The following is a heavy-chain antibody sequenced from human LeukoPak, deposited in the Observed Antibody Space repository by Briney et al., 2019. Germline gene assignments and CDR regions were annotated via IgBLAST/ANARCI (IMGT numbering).Heavy chain of an antibody. J-gene: IGHJ4*02. Sequence: SETLSLTCTVSGGSISSGSYYWSWIRQPAGKGLEWIGRIYTSGSTNYNPSLKSRVTISVDKSKNQFSLKLSSVTAADTAVYYCAREISGYSYGLDYWGQGTLVTVSS. CDR3: AREISGYSYGLDY. CDR1: GGSISSGSYY. D-gene: IGHD5-18*01. CDR2: IYTSGST. V-gene: IGHV4-61*02.